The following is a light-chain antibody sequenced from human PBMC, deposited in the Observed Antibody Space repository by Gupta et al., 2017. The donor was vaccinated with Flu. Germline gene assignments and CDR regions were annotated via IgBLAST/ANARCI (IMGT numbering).Light chain of an antibody. V-gene: IGKV3-15*01. CDR1: GRNSTN. Sequence: ESAVLTSWAIGRNSTNTSWYHQKPGQEPRILLDGASTRANGIPARLSGSRCGTDFSITISSLLPDDFAVYYCHLYNNSHPSTFGRGTRVDIK. J-gene: IGKJ3*01. CDR2: GAS. CDR3: HLYNNSHPST.